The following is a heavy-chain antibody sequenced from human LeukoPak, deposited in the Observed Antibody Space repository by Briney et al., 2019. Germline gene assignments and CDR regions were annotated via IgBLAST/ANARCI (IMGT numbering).Heavy chain of an antibody. V-gene: IGHV3-21*01. CDR2: ISSSSSYI. CDR3: ARDMVRGVIHYYYGMDV. CDR1: GFTFSSYS. D-gene: IGHD3-10*01. J-gene: IGHJ6*02. Sequence: GSLRLSCAASGFTFSSYSMNWVRQAPGKGLEWVSSISSSSSYIYYADSVKGRFTISRDNAKNSLYLQMNSLRAEDTAVYYCARDMVRGVIHYYYGMDVWGQGTTVTVSS.